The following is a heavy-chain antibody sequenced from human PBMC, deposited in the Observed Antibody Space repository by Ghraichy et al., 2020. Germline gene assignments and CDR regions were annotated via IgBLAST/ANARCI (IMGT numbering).Heavy chain of an antibody. J-gene: IGHJ3*02. CDR2: IYSGGTT. V-gene: IGHV3-66*01. CDR3: ASRIAAGSGFDI. D-gene: IGHD6-25*01. CDR1: GFTVSRNY. Sequence: GESLNISCAASGFTVSRNYMIWVRQAPGKGLEWVSLIYSGGTTYYTDSVKGRFTISRDNSKNTLSLQMNSLRAEDTAVYYCASRIAAGSGFDIWGQGTKVTVSS.